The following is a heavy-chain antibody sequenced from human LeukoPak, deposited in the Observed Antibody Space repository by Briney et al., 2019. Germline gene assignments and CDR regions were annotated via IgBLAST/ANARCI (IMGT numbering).Heavy chain of an antibody. Sequence: GGSLRLSCAASGFTFSDYYMSWIRPAPGKGLEWVSYISTSGTTIYYADSVKGRFTISRDNAKNSLYLQMNSLRAEDTAVYYCARVRYSGYDYIWFDPWGQGTLVTVSS. CDR2: ISTSGTTI. V-gene: IGHV3-11*04. D-gene: IGHD5-12*01. CDR1: GFTFSDYY. CDR3: ARVRYSGYDYIWFDP. J-gene: IGHJ5*02.